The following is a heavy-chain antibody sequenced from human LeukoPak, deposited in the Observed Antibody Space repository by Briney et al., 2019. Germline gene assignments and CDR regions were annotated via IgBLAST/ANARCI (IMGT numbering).Heavy chain of an antibody. V-gene: IGHV1-69*05. Sequence: ASVKVSCKASGGTFINYAINWVRQAPGQGLEWMGRIIPIFGTAYSAQKFQGRVTITTDESTSTAESTSTAYMELSSLRAEDTAVYYCASDPYSSGWYYFDYWGQGTLVTVAS. J-gene: IGHJ4*02. CDR2: IIPIFGTA. D-gene: IGHD6-19*01. CDR3: ASDPYSSGWYYFDY. CDR1: GGTFINYA.